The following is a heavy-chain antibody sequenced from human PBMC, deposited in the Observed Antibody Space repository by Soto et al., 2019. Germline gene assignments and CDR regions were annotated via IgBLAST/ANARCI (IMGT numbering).Heavy chain of an antibody. D-gene: IGHD4-17*01. J-gene: IGHJ6*02. V-gene: IGHV1-69*01. CDR1: GGTFGTSA. CDR2: TIPFFTTT. Sequence: QVQLVQSGTEVKKPGSSVNVSCKASGGTFGTSAINWVRQAPGQGLEWMGATIPFFTTTDYAQKFQARVTITADESTSTAYMELSSLTSEDTAVYYCAREGDYNFDYYSGMDVWGQGTTVIVSS. CDR3: AREGDYNFDYYSGMDV.